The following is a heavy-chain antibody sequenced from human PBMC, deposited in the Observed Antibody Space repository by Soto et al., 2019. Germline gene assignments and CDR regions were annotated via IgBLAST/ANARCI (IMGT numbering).Heavy chain of an antibody. CDR1: GGSFSDYY. CDR3: VRGRAFMSRVAFDI. Sequence: QVQLQQRGAGLLKPSETLSLTCAVLGGSFSDYYWTWIRQPPGKGLEWIGEINHSGSTSYNPSLKSRLTLSVDTSTKEFSLNLSSVTAADTAVYHCVRGRAFMSRVAFDIWGQGTMVTVSS. V-gene: IGHV4-34*02. J-gene: IGHJ3*02. CDR2: INHSGST. D-gene: IGHD1-26*01.